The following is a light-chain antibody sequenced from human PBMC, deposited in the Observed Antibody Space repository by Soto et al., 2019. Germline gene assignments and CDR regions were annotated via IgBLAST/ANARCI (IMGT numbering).Light chain of an antibody. V-gene: IGKV3-15*01. CDR3: QQYYSYPQT. Sequence: EIVFTQSPGTLSSVSGYRVTLSCRASQYINTRLAWYQHRPGQAPRLLIYGASTRATGIPARFSGSGSGTEFTLTISSLQSEDFATYYCQQYYSYPQTFGQGTKVDIK. CDR1: QYINTR. CDR2: GAS. J-gene: IGKJ1*01.